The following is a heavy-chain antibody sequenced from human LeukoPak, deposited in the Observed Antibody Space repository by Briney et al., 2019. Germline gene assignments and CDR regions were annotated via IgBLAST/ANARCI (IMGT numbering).Heavy chain of an antibody. D-gene: IGHD3-16*02. V-gene: IGHV3-74*01. CDR1: GFPFRSYW. CDR2: INSDGSST. Sequence: GGSLRLSCAASGFPFRSYWMHCVRHAPGRGLVCVSRINSDGSSTSYTDSVKGRFTISRDNAKNTLYLQMNSLRAEDTAVYYCARGPGGGDYVWGSYRYDYWGQGTLVTVSS. J-gene: IGHJ4*02. CDR3: ARGPGGGDYVWGSYRYDY.